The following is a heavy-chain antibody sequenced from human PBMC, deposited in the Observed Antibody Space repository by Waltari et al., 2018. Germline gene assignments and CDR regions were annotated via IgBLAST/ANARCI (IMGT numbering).Heavy chain of an antibody. CDR2: IRAPSDKT. Sequence: QLVKPGLERKSLGPPVKFSCRPPGYTFTAYGLSWVRQAPGQGLEWMGWIRAPSDKTNYAQKFQDRVTMTTDTTTSTAYMELRSLRSDDTAVYYCARRFIGAFDIWGQGTMVTVSS. V-gene: IGHV1-18*04. CDR3: ARRFIGAFDI. CDR1: GYTFTAYG. J-gene: IGHJ3*02. D-gene: IGHD3-3*01.